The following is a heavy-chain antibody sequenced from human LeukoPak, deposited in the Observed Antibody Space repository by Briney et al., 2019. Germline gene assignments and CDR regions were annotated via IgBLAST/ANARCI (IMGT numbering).Heavy chain of an antibody. CDR3: VRIYGNSYFDY. CDR2: IKQDGSEK. CDR1: GFTLSSYW. D-gene: IGHD4-11*01. Sequence: AGGSLRLSCATSGFTLSSYWMSWVRQAPGKGLEWVANIKQDGSEKHYVDSVKGRFTISRDNAKNSLYLQMNSLRAEDMAVYYCVRIYGNSYFDYWGQGTLVTVSS. J-gene: IGHJ4*02. V-gene: IGHV3-7*01.